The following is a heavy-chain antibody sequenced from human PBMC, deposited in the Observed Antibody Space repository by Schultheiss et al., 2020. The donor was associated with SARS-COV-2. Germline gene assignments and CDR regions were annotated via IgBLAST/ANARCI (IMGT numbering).Heavy chain of an antibody. CDR2: IWHDGSKK. J-gene: IGHJ4*02. CDR3: ARDGPFDY. Sequence: GGSLRLSCAASGFTFSSYGMHWVRQAPGKGLEWVAVIWHDGSKKYYADSMKGRFTISRDNADNTISLHVDSLRVEDTAVYYCARDGPFDYWGQGTLVTVSS. V-gene: IGHV3-33*01. CDR1: GFTFSSYG.